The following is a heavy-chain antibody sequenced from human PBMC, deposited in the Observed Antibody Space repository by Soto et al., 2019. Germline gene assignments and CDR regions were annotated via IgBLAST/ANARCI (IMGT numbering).Heavy chain of an antibody. Sequence: EVQLLESGGGLVQPGGSLRLSCAASGFTFSSYAMRWVRQAPGKGLEWVSAISGSGNNTYYADSVKGRFTISRDNSKNTLYLQVSSLRAEETAVYYCAKCAGSGWFPGYWGQGTLVTVSS. CDR2: ISGSGNNT. D-gene: IGHD6-19*01. CDR3: AKCAGSGWFPGY. V-gene: IGHV3-23*01. CDR1: GFTFSSYA. J-gene: IGHJ4*02.